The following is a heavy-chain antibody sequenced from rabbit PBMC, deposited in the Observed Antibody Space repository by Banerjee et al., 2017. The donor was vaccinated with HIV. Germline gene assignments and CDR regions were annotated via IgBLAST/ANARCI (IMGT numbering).Heavy chain of an antibody. D-gene: IGHD1-1*01. CDR2: IYVGSSGST. CDR1: GFSFSSYYY. V-gene: IGHV1S40*01. Sequence: QSLEESGGDLVKPGASLTLTCTASGFSFSSYYYMCWVRQAPGKGLELIACIYVGSSGSTYYASWAKGRFTISKTSSTTVTLQMTSLTAADTATYFCARGAYASSSGYYTFNLWGPGTLVTVS. J-gene: IGHJ4*01. CDR3: ARGAYASSSGYYTFNL.